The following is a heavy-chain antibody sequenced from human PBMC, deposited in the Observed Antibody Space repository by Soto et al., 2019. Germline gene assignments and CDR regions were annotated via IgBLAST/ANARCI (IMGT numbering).Heavy chain of an antibody. CDR2: ISGSGGST. D-gene: IGHD1-26*01. Sequence: GGSLRLSCAASGFTFSSYAMSWVRQAPGKGLEWVSAISGSGGSTYYADSVKGRFTISRDNSKNTLYLQMNSLRAEDTAVYYCAKGGYRWELLLVPNFDYWGQGTLVTVSS. V-gene: IGHV3-23*01. J-gene: IGHJ4*02. CDR1: GFTFSSYA. CDR3: AKGGYRWELLLVPNFDY.